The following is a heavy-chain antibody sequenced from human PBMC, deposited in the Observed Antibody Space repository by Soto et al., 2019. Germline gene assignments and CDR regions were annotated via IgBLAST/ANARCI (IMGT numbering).Heavy chain of an antibody. CDR3: ARVNQSQYRRGDNGFDP. J-gene: IGHJ5*02. D-gene: IGHD3-10*01. V-gene: IGHV1-18*04. Sequence: QVQLVQSGAEVKKPGASVKVSCKASGYTFSNYGLSWVRQAPGQGLEWMGWINPYSGNTKYIQKLQGRVTLTTDTSTSTAYMELRSLRSDDTAVYYCARVNQSQYRRGDNGFDPWGQGTLVTVSS. CDR2: INPYSGNT. CDR1: GYTFSNYG.